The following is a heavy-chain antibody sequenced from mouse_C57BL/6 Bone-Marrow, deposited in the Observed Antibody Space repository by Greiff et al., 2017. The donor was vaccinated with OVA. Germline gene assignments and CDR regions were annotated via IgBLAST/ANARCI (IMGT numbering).Heavy chain of an antibody. Sequence: EVQLVESGGGLVKPGGSLKLSCAASGFTFSSYAMSWVRQTPEKRLEWVATISDGGSYTYYPDNVKGRFTISRDNAKNNLYLQMSHLKSEDTAMYYCARDRGAQATYAMDYWGQGTSVTVSS. D-gene: IGHD3-2*02. CDR1: GFTFSSYA. V-gene: IGHV5-4*01. J-gene: IGHJ4*01. CDR2: ISDGGSYT. CDR3: ARDRGAQATYAMDY.